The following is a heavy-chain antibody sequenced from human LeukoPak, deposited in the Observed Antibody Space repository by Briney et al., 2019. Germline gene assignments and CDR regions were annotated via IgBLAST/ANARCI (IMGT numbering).Heavy chain of an antibody. J-gene: IGHJ4*02. D-gene: IGHD6-13*01. CDR3: ARGEIYSSSWYYFDY. CDR2: INSNGGST. Sequence: PGGSLRLSCAASGFTFSSYAMHWVRQAPGKGLEYVSAINSNGGSTYYANSVKGRFTISRDNSKNTLYLQMGSLRAEDMAVYYCARGEIYSSSWYYFDYWGQGTLVTVSS. CDR1: GFTFSSYA. V-gene: IGHV3-64*01.